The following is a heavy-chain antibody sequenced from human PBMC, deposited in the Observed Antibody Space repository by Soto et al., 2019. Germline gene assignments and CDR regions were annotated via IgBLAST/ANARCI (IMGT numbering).Heavy chain of an antibody. CDR3: ARVVSPDYYADY. V-gene: IGHV3-21*01. D-gene: IGHD3-10*01. CDR1: GFTFSSYS. J-gene: IGHJ4*02. Sequence: EVQLVESGGGLVKPGGSLRLSCAASGFTFSSYSMNWVRQAPGKGLEWVSSISSSSSYIYYADSVKGRFTISRDNAKNSLYLQMNRLRAEDTAVYYCARVVSPDYYADYWGQGTLVTVSS. CDR2: ISSSSSYI.